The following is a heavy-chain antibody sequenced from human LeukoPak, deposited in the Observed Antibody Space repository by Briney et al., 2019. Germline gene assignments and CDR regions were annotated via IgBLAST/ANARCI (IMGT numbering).Heavy chain of an antibody. V-gene: IGHV3-7*04. J-gene: IGHJ4*02. CDR2: IKQDGSEK. D-gene: IGHD3-16*02. CDR3: ARASGLRLGELSLGTY. CDR1: GFTFSSYW. Sequence: GGSLRLSCAASGFTFSSYWMSWVRQAPGKGLEWVANIKQDGSEKYYVDSVKGRFTISRDNSKNTLYLQMNSLRAEDTAVYYCARASGLRLGELSLGTYWGQGTLVTVSS.